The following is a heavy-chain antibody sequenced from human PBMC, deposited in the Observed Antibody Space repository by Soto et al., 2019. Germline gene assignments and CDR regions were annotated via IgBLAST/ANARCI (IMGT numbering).Heavy chain of an antibody. Sequence: SETLSLTCTVSGGSISSGGYYWSWIRQHPGKGLEWIGYIYYSGSTYYNPSLKSRVTISVDTSKNQFSLKLSSVTAAGTAVYYCARVGYDFWSGYYTPYYYGMDVWGQGTTVTVSS. CDR1: GGSISSGGYY. CDR3: ARVGYDFWSGYYTPYYYGMDV. D-gene: IGHD3-3*01. V-gene: IGHV4-31*03. CDR2: IYYSGST. J-gene: IGHJ6*02.